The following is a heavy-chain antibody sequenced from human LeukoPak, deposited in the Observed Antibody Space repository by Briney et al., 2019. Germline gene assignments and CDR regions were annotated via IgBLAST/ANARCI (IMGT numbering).Heavy chain of an antibody. J-gene: IGHJ4*02. CDR2: IYYRGST. Sequence: NPSETLSLTCTVSGGSISSYYWSWIRQPPGKGLEWIGDIYYRGSTSYNPSLKSRVTILVDTSKNQFSLKLSSVTAADTAVYYCARQSYGDYFDYWGQGTLVTVSS. V-gene: IGHV4-59*08. CDR1: GGSISSYY. D-gene: IGHD4-17*01. CDR3: ARQSYGDYFDY.